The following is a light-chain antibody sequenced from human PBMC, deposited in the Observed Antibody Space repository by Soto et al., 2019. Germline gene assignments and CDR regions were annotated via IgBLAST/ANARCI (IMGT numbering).Light chain of an antibody. CDR2: EVS. CDR3: SSYAGNDRLGV. Sequence: QSALTQPASVSGSPGQSITISCTGTSSDVGGYNYVSWYQQHPGKAPKLMIYEVSNRPSGVSNRFSGSKSGNTASLTISGLQAEDEADYYCSSYAGNDRLGVFGGGTKVTVL. J-gene: IGLJ2*01. V-gene: IGLV2-14*01. CDR1: SSDVGGYNY.